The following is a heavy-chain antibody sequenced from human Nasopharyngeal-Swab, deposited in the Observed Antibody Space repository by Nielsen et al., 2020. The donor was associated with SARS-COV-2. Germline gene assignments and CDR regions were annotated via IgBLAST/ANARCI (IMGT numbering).Heavy chain of an antibody. D-gene: IGHD4-17*01. CDR2: IYYSGST. Sequence: RQAPGKGLEWIGYIYYSGSTNYNPSLKSRVTISVDTSKNRFSLKLSSVTAADTAVYYCARDYRTVTTGGVYYYYYMDVWGKGTTVTVSS. CDR3: ARDYRTVTTGGVYYYYYMDV. V-gene: IGHV4-61*06. J-gene: IGHJ6*03.